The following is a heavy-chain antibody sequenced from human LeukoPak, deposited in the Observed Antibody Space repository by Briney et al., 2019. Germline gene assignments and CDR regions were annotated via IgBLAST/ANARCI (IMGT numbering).Heavy chain of an antibody. CDR3: ARDKAYYYDSSGYYYY. CDR2: ISAYNGNT. V-gene: IGHV1-18*01. D-gene: IGHD3-22*01. CDR1: GYTFTSYG. Sequence: ASVKVSCKASGYTFTSYGISWVRQAPGQGLEWMGWISAYNGNTNYAQKLQGRVTMTTDTSTSTAYMELRSLRSDDTAVYYCARDKAYYYDSSGYYYYWGQGTLVTVSS. J-gene: IGHJ4*02.